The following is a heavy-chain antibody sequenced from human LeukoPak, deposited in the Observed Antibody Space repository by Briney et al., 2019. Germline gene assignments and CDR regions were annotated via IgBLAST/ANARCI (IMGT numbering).Heavy chain of an antibody. V-gene: IGHV3-30*18. CDR1: GFTFSSYG. CDR3: AKDLLSGHYYGSGSYDL. CDR2: ISYDGSNK. D-gene: IGHD3-10*01. J-gene: IGHJ4*02. Sequence: GRSLRLSCAASGFTFSSYGMHWVRQAPGKGLEWVAVISYDGSNKYYADSVKGRFTISRDNSKNTLYLQMNSLRAEDTAVYYCAKDLLSGHYYGSGSYDLWGQGTLVTVSS.